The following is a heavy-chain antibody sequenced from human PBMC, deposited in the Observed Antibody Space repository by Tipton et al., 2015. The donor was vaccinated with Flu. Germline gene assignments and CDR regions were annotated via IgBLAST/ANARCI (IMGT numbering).Heavy chain of an antibody. CDR1: GGSFSGYY. J-gene: IGHJ6*03. V-gene: IGHV4-34*01. CDR3: ARAAGVSRAIYYMDV. D-gene: IGHD2-2*02. Sequence: TLSLTCAVYGGSFSGYYWSWIRQPPGKGLEWIGEINHSGSINYNPSLKSRVTISVDTSKNQFSLKLSSVTAADTAVYYCARAAGVSRAIYYMDVWGKGTTVTVSS. CDR2: INHSGSI.